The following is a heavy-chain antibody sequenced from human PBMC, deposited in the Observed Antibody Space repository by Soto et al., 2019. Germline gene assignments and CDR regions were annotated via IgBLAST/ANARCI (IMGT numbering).Heavy chain of an antibody. V-gene: IGHV3-11*01. D-gene: IGHD4-17*01. CDR1: GFSFSDYY. CDR3: ARDYYGDYILDY. J-gene: IGHJ4*02. CDR2: ISNTGSTK. Sequence: LRLSCVVSGFSFSDYYMSWIRQAPGKGLEWISYISNTGSTKYYADSVKGRFTISRDNAKNSLYLQMNSLRGEDTAVYYCARDYYGDYILDYWGQGTLVTVSS.